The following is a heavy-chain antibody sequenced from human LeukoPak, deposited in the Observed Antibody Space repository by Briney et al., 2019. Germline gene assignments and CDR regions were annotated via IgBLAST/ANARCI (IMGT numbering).Heavy chain of an antibody. CDR3: ARGRVAVAGGWFDP. V-gene: IGHV1-8*01. D-gene: IGHD6-19*01. J-gene: IGHJ5*02. Sequence: ASVKVSCKASGYTFTSYDINWLRQATGQGLEWMGWMNPNSGNTGYAQKFQGRVTMTRNTSISTAYMELSSLRSEDTAVYYCARGRVAVAGGWFDPWGQGTLVTVSS. CDR1: GYTFTSYD. CDR2: MNPNSGNT.